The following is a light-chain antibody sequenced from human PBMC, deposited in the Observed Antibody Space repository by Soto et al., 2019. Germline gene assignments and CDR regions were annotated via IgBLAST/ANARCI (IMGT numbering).Light chain of an antibody. CDR2: LNSDGSH. CDR1: SGHSSYA. Sequence: QSVLTQSPSASASLGASVKLTCTLRSGHSSYAIAWHQQQPEKGPRYLMKLNSDGSHSKGDGIPDRFSGSSSGAEHYLTISSLQSEDEPDYYCQTWGTGIGVFGGGTKLTVL. V-gene: IGLV4-69*01. CDR3: QTWGTGIGV. J-gene: IGLJ2*01.